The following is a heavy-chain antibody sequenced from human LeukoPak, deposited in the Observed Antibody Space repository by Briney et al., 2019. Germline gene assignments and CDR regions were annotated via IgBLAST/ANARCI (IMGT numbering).Heavy chain of an antibody. V-gene: IGHV3-7*05. CDR2: INQDGSET. CDR1: GFTFTTYW. D-gene: IGHD5-24*01. Sequence: GWSLRLSCAASGFTFTTYWMSWVRLAPGKGLEWVANINQDGSETFYVDSVKGRFTISRDNGKNSMFVQMDSLRAEDTAVYYCVRGFDGYFGFDLWGQGTMVTVSS. CDR3: VRGFDGYFGFDL. J-gene: IGHJ3*01.